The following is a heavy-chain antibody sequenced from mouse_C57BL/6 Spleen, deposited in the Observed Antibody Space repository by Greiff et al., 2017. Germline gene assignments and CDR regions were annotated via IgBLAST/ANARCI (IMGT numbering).Heavy chain of an antibody. CDR1: GFTFSDYG. V-gene: IGHV5-17*01. CDR2: ISSGSSTN. J-gene: IGHJ3*01. CDR3: YGYDVGWFAY. D-gene: IGHD2-2*01. Sequence: EVKLMESGGGLVKPGGSLKLSCAASGFTFSDYGMHWVRQAPEKGLEWVAYISSGSSTNYYADTVKGRFPISRDNAKNTLFLQMTSLGSEDTAMYYCYGYDVGWFAYWGQGTLVTVSA.